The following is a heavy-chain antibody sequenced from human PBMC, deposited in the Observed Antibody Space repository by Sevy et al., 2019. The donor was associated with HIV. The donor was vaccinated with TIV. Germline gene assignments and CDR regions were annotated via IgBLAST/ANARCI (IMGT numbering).Heavy chain of an antibody. CDR2: IYGTGGVT. V-gene: IGHV3-23*01. Sequence: GGSLRLSCKPSGFTFANYAMNWVRQAPGKGLEWVSTIYGTGGVTYYADSVKGRFTISRDNSKNTLDLQMNSLRTEDTAIYYCAGARFDSSGSFDAFDIWGQGTMVTVSS. CDR3: AGARFDSSGSFDAFDI. D-gene: IGHD3-22*01. CDR1: GFTFANYA. J-gene: IGHJ3*02.